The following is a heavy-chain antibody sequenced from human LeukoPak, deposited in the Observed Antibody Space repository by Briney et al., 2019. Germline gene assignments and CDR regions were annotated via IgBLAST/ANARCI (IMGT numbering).Heavy chain of an antibody. CDR1: GYTFSSYY. J-gene: IGHJ4*02. V-gene: IGHV1-8*02. D-gene: IGHD6-19*01. CDR3: ARFAVHRRLTVAGQFGLDY. CDR2: MNPNGGNT. Sequence: ASVKVSCKASGYTFSSYYIHWVRLAPGQGLEWMGWMNPNGGNTGYAQKFQGRVTMTRNTSISTAYMELSSLRSEDTAVYYCARFAVHRRLTVAGQFGLDYWGQGTLVTVSS.